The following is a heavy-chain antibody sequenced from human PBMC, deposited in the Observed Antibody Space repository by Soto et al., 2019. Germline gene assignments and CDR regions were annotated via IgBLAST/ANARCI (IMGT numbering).Heavy chain of an antibody. V-gene: IGHV3-21*01. D-gene: IGHD5-12*01. CDR1: GFTFSSYT. J-gene: IGHJ4*02. CDR2: IGSRSSYI. Sequence: GGSLRLSCAASGFTFSSYTMNWVRQAPGKGLEWVSSIGSRSSYIYYADSVKGRFTISRDNAESSLYLQMNSLRDDDTALYYCARDRYGDYVFDSWGQGTLVTVSS. CDR3: ARDRYGDYVFDS.